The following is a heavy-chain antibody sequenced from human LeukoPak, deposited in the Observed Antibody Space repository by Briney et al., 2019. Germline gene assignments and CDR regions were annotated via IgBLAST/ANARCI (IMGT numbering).Heavy chain of an antibody. D-gene: IGHD2-21*02. CDR3: ARTGGDWGAFDI. Sequence: SETLSLTCAVYGGSFSGYYWSWIRQPPGKRLEWIGEINHSGSTNYNPSLKSRVTISVDTSKNQFSLKLSSVTAADTAVYYCARTGGDWGAFDIWGQGTMVTVSS. CDR2: INHSGST. V-gene: IGHV4-34*01. CDR1: GGSFSGYY. J-gene: IGHJ3*02.